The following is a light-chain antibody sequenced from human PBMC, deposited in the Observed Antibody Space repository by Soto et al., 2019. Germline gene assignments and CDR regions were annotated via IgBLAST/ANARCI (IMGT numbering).Light chain of an antibody. CDR3: AAWDDNLKGPA. Sequence: QSVLTQPPSASGTPGQRVTLSCSGSSSNIGRNTVNWYQQVPGTAPKVLIYSSNQRPSGVPDRFSGSKSGTSASLAISGLQSEDETDYYCAAWDDNLKGPAFGGGTKLTVL. CDR1: SSNIGRNT. CDR2: SSN. J-gene: IGLJ3*02. V-gene: IGLV1-44*01.